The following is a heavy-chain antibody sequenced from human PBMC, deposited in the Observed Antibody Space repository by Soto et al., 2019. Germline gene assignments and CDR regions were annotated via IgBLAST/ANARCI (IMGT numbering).Heavy chain of an antibody. CDR3: AKDMYSSRWYVTAYYCYGMDV. J-gene: IGHJ6*02. V-gene: IGHV3-23*01. D-gene: IGHD6-13*01. Sequence: EVQLLESGGGLVQPGGSLRLSCAASGFTFSSYAMSWVRQAPGKGLEWVSAISGSGGSTYYADSVKGRFTISRDNSKNTLYLQMNSLRAEDTAVYYCAKDMYSSRWYVTAYYCYGMDVWGQGTTVTVSS. CDR2: ISGSGGST. CDR1: GFTFSSYA.